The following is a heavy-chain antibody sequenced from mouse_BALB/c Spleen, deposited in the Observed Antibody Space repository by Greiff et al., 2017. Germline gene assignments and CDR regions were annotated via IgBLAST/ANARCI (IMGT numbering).Heavy chain of an antibody. CDR3: AREGYYAEGAMDY. J-gene: IGHJ4*01. CDR2: INSNGGST. D-gene: IGHD1-1*02. CDR1: GFTFSSYG. Sequence: EVMLVESGGGLVQPGGSLKLSCAASGFTFSSYGMSWVRQTPDKRLELVATINSNGGSTYYPDSVKGRFTISRDNAKNTLYLQMSGLKSEDTAMYYCAREGYYAEGAMDYWGQGTSVTVSS. V-gene: IGHV5-6-3*01.